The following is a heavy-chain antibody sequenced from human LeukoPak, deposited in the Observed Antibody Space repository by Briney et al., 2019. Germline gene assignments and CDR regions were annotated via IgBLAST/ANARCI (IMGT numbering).Heavy chain of an antibody. CDR1: GYAFTDYY. Sequence: ASVKVSCKASGYAFTDYYMHWVRQAPGQGLECMGWINPNSGGTNYAQKFQGRVTMTRDTSISTAYMELSSLRSDDTAVYYRTRAAGTNDAFDIWGQGTMVTVSS. CDR3: TRAAGTNDAFDI. CDR2: INPNSGGT. J-gene: IGHJ3*02. V-gene: IGHV1-2*02. D-gene: IGHD6-13*01.